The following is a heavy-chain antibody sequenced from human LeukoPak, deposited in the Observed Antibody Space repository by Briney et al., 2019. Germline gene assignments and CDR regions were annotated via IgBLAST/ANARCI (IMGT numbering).Heavy chain of an antibody. D-gene: IGHD2-15*01. CDR2: IYYSGST. Sequence: SETLSLTCAVYGGSFSSYYWSWIRQPPGKGLEWIGYIYYSGSTNYNPSLKSRVTISVDTSKNQFSLKLSSVTAADTAVYYCARVKKYCSGGSCYYYYMDVWGKGTTVTVSS. CDR3: ARVKKYCSGGSCYYYYMDV. CDR1: GGSFSSYY. J-gene: IGHJ6*03. V-gene: IGHV4-59*01.